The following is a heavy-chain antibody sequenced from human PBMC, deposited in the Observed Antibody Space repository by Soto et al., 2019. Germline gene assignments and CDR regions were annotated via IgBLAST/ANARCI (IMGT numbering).Heavy chain of an antibody. J-gene: IGHJ6*02. V-gene: IGHV3-30*18. D-gene: IGHD2-15*01. Sequence: QMQVVESGGGVVQPGRSLRLSCAASGFTFSSYGMHWVRQAPGKGLEWVAVISYDGSNKYYADSVKGRLTISRDNSKNTLYLQMNSLRAEDTAVYYCAKDDGPCSGGSCPPRYYYGMDVWGQGTTVTVSS. CDR1: GFTFSSYG. CDR2: ISYDGSNK. CDR3: AKDDGPCSGGSCPPRYYYGMDV.